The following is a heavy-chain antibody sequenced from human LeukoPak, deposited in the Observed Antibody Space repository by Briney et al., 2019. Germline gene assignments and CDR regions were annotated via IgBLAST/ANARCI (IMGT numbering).Heavy chain of an antibody. CDR1: GYTFTSYY. CDR3: ARGVVVVAAIRYYYYYMDV. V-gene: IGHV1-69*05. CDR2: IIPIFGTA. Sequence: ASVKVSCKASGYTFTSYYMHWVRQAPGQGLEWMGGIIPIFGTANYAQKFQGRVTITTDESTSTAYMELSSLRSEDTAVYYCARGVVVVAAIRYYYYYMDVWGKGTTVTVSS. D-gene: IGHD2-15*01. J-gene: IGHJ6*03.